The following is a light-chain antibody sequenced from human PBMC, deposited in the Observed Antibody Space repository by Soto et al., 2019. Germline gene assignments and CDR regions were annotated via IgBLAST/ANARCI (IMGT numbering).Light chain of an antibody. J-gene: IGLJ1*01. CDR3: QSYDSSLSDHYV. V-gene: IGLV1-40*01. CDR2: GNS. Sequence: LTQPPSVSGAPGQRVTISCTGSSSNIGATYDVQWYQQLPGTAPKLLIYGNSNRPSGVPDRFSGSKSGTSASLAITGLQADDEADYYCQSYDSSLSDHYVFGTGTKVTVL. CDR1: SSNIGATYD.